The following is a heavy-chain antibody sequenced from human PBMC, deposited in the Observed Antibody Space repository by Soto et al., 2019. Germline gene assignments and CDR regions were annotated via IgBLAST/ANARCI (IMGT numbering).Heavy chain of an antibody. Sequence: EVQLVESGGGLVQPGGSLRLSCAASGFTFSSYWMSWVRQAPGKGLEWVANIKQDGSEKYYVDSVKGRFTISRDNAKNSLYLQMNILRAEDTAVYYGARDGMNDYPCDYWGQGTLVTVSS. CDR3: ARDGMNDYPCDY. V-gene: IGHV3-7*01. D-gene: IGHD4-17*01. CDR1: GFTFSSYW. J-gene: IGHJ4*02. CDR2: IKQDGSEK.